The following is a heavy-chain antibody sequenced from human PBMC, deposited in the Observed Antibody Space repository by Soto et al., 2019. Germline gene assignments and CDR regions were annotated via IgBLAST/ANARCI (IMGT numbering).Heavy chain of an antibody. CDR2: VSHDGRNT. V-gene: IGHV3-30*18. Sequence: VQLVESGGGVVQPGRSLRLSCAASGFTFSDYAMHWVRQAPGKGLEWVAVVSHDGRNTHYADSVKGRFTISRDSSKNTAALEMTSLRAEDTDVDYCAKGGRQWLVTSDFNYWCQGALVTVS. D-gene: IGHD6-19*01. CDR1: GFTFSDYA. J-gene: IGHJ4*02. CDR3: AKGGRQWLVTSDFNY.